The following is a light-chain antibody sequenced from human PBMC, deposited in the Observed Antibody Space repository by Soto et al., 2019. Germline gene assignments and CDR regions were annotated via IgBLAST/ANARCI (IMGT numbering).Light chain of an antibody. J-gene: IGKJ1*01. CDR3: QQRSEWPRT. Sequence: EIVLTQSPATLSLSPGERATLSCRASQSISTDLAWYQQKPGQAPRLLIYDASNRAPGIPARFGGSGSGTDFTLTISSLEHEDFEVYHCQQRSEWPRTLGQGTKVDIK. CDR2: DAS. V-gene: IGKV3-11*01. CDR1: QSISTD.